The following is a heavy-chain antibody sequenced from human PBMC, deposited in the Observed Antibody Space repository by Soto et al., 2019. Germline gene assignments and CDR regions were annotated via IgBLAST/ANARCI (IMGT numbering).Heavy chain of an antibody. Sequence: QVQLVESGGGVVQPGRSLRLSCAPSGFIFSNYAMHWVRQAPGQGLEWVALIWSDGSYDNYAESVKGRFTISRDNSKNTLYVQMNSLRVEDTAVYFCARGTGPGSFVIDYWGQGTLVTVSS. CDR2: IWSDGSYD. CDR3: ARGTGPGSFVIDY. J-gene: IGHJ4*02. D-gene: IGHD3-10*01. CDR1: GFIFSNYA. V-gene: IGHV3-33*01.